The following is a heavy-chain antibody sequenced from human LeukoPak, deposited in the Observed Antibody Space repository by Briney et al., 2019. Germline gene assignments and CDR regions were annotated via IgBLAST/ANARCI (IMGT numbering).Heavy chain of an antibody. CDR3: ARVSENYYDSSGYLGY. V-gene: IGHV3-21*01. CDR1: GFTFSSYS. CDR2: ISSSSSYI. J-gene: IGHJ4*02. D-gene: IGHD3-22*01. Sequence: PGGSLRLSCAASGFTFSSYSMNWVRQAPGKGLELVSFISSSSSYIYYADSVKGRFTISRDNAKNSLYLQMNSLRAEDTAVYYCARVSENYYDSSGYLGYWGQGTLVTVSS.